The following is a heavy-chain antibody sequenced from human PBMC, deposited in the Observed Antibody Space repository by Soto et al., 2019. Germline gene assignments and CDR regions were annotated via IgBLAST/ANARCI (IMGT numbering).Heavy chain of an antibody. J-gene: IGHJ6*02. CDR3: ARLVFHCLRGSCDDYNFYGLDV. V-gene: IGHV4-39*01. Sequence: QLQESGPGLVKASETLSLTCTVSGGSISSTDHYWGWIRQPPGKGLEWLGSIYYAGSTLHNPSLKRRPTFSVDTSRNQFSLRLSSVTASDTAVYYCARLVFHCLRGSCDDYNFYGLDVWGQGTTVTVSS. D-gene: IGHD2-15*01. CDR2: IYYAGST. CDR1: GGSISSTDHY.